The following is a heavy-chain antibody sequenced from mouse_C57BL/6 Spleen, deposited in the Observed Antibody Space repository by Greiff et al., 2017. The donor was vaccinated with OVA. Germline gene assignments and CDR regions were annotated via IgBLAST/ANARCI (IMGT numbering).Heavy chain of an antibody. J-gene: IGHJ4*01. CDR1: GYTFTSYW. CDR2: IYPGNSDT. CDR3: TRSKGYYAMDY. Sequence: VQLQQSGTVLSRPGASVKMSCKTSGYTFTSYWMHWVKQRPGQGLEWIGAIYPGNSDTSYNQKFKGKAKLTAVTSASTAYMELSSLTNEDSAVYYGTRSKGYYAMDYWGQGTSVTVSS. V-gene: IGHV1-5*01.